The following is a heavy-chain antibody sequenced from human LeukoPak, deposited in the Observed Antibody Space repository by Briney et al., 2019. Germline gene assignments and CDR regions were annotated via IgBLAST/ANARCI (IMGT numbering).Heavy chain of an antibody. CDR2: ISGSGGST. CDR1: GFTFSSYA. Sequence: GGSLTLSCAASGFTFSSYAMSWVRQAPGKWLEWVSAISGSGGSTYYADSVKGRFTISRDNSKNTLYLQMNSLRADDTAVYYCAKDRLDRVVHGVIIGVFDYWGQGTLVTVSS. CDR3: AKDRLDRVVHGVIIGVFDY. D-gene: IGHD3-10*01. J-gene: IGHJ4*02. V-gene: IGHV3-23*01.